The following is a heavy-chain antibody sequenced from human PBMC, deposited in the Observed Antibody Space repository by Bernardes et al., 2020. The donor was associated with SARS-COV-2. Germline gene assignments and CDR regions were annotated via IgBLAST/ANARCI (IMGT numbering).Heavy chain of an antibody. Sequence: GGSLRLSCAASGFTFSSYAMTWVRQAPGKGLEWVSTISGSGGSTYYADSVKGRFTISRDNSKNTLYLQMNSLRAEDTAVYYCARDSGYWTGFIDYWGQGTLVTVSS. V-gene: IGHV3-23*01. CDR3: ARDSGYWTGFIDY. J-gene: IGHJ4*02. D-gene: IGHD2-8*02. CDR1: GFTFSSYA. CDR2: ISGSGGST.